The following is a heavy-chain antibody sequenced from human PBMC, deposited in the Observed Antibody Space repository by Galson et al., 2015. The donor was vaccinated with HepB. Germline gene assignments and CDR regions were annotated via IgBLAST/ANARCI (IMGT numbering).Heavy chain of an antibody. CDR3: ARTYYYDSSGYYPGVYDL. J-gene: IGHJ2*01. V-gene: IGHV1-69*06. CDR1: GGTFSSYA. Sequence: SVKVSCKASGGTFSSYAISWVRQAPGQGLEWMGGIIPIFGTANYAQKFQGRVTITADKSTSTAYMELSSLRSEDTAVYYCARTYYYDSSGYYPGVYDLWGRGTLVTVSS. CDR2: IIPIFGTA. D-gene: IGHD3-22*01.